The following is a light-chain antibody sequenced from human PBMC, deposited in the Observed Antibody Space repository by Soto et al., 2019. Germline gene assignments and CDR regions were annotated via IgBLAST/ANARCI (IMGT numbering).Light chain of an antibody. CDR1: QSISSW. CDR2: DAS. J-gene: IGKJ5*01. V-gene: IGKV1-5*01. CDR3: LQDYNYPIT. Sequence: GDRVTITCRASQSISSWLAWYQQKPGKAPKLLIYDASSLESGVPSRFSGSGSGTDFTLTISSLQPEDFATYYCLQDYNYPITFGQGTRLEIK.